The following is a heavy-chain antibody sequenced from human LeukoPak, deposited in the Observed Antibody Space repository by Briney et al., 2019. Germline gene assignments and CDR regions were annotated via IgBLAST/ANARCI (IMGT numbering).Heavy chain of an antibody. J-gene: IGHJ3*02. D-gene: IGHD6-13*01. Sequence: GGSLRLSCAASGFTFSSYSMNWVRQAPGKGLEWVSSISSSSSYIYYADSVKGRFTISRDNAQNSLYLQMNSLRAEDTAVYYCAGIAAAGDAFDIWGQGTMVTVSS. CDR1: GFTFSSYS. V-gene: IGHV3-21*01. CDR3: AGIAAAGDAFDI. CDR2: ISSSSSYI.